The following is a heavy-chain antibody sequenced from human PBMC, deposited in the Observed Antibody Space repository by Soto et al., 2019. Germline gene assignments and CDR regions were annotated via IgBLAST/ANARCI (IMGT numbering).Heavy chain of an antibody. CDR1: GGSISSYY. D-gene: IGHD3-3*01. CDR3: ARHSTIFGVEGAFDY. V-gene: IGHV4-59*08. J-gene: IGHJ4*02. Sequence: QVQLQESGPGLVKPSETLSLTCTVSGGSISSYYWSWIRQPPGKGLEWIGYIYYSGSTNYNPSLKSRVTISVDTSKNQSSLKLSSVTAADTAVYYCARHSTIFGVEGAFDYWGQGTLVTVSS. CDR2: IYYSGST.